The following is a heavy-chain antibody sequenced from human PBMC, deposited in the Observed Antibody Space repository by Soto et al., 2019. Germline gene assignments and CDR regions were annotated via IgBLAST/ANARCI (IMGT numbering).Heavy chain of an antibody. CDR1: GYTFTSYA. CDR2: INAGNGNT. J-gene: IGHJ5*02. D-gene: IGHD3-9*01. CDR3: AATYYDILTGYYSPSGFDP. Sequence: ASVKVSCKASGYTFTSYAMHWVRQAPGQRLEWMGWINAGNGNTKYSQKFQGRVTITRDTSTSTAYMELSSLRSEDTAVYYCAATYYDILTGYYSPSGFDPWGQGTLVTVSS. V-gene: IGHV1-3*01.